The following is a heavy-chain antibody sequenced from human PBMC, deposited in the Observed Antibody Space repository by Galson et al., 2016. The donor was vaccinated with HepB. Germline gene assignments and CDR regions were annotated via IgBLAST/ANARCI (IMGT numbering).Heavy chain of an antibody. D-gene: IGHD6-19*01. J-gene: IGHJ4*02. CDR3: GTRLTMAGTKNDY. V-gene: IGHV3-7*03. Sequence: SLRLSCAASGFTSSNYWMSWVRQAPGEGLEWVAHTKQDGSEKYYVGSVEGRFTISRDNAKNTLYLQMDSLRAEDTAVYYCGTRLTMAGTKNDYWGQGTLVTVSS. CDR2: TKQDGSEK. CDR1: GFTSSNYW.